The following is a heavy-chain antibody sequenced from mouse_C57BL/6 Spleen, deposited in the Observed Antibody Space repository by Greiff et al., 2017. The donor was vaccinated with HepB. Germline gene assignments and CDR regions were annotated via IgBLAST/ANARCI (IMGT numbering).Heavy chain of an antibody. CDR2: INPYNGDT. J-gene: IGHJ3*01. CDR3: ARGDYYGSSSY. D-gene: IGHD1-1*01. CDR1: GYSFTGYF. Sequence: VQLQQSGPELVKPGASVKISCKASGYSFTGYFMNWVMQSHGKSLEWIGRINPYNGDTFYNQKFKGKATLTVDKSSRTAHLELRSLTSEDSAVDYWARGDYYGSSSYWGQGTLVTVSA. V-gene: IGHV1-20*01.